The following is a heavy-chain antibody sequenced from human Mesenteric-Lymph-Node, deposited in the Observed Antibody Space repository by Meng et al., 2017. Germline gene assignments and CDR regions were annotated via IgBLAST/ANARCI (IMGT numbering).Heavy chain of an antibody. V-gene: IGHV4-39*07. CDR3: ARGLGYSSSYY. CDR1: GASISSSSYY. J-gene: IGHJ4*02. D-gene: IGHD6-13*01. CDR2: IDYSGST. Sequence: SETLSLTCTVSGASISSSSYYWAWIRLPPGKGLEWIATIDYSGSTNYNPSLKSRVTISVDTSKNQFSLKLSSVTAADTAVYYCARGLGYSSSYYWGQGTLVTVSS.